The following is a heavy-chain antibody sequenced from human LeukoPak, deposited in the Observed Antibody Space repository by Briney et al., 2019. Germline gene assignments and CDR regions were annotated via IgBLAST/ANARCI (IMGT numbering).Heavy chain of an antibody. Sequence: PGRSLRLSCAASGFTFSSFAMHWVRQAPGKGLEWVAVISCDGSNKYYADSVKGRFTISRDNSKNTLYLQMNSLTADDTAVYYCARDDRGIAAAGFFDYWGQGTLVTVSS. J-gene: IGHJ4*02. CDR3: ARDDRGIAAAGFFDY. D-gene: IGHD6-13*01. V-gene: IGHV3-30*04. CDR2: ISCDGSNK. CDR1: GFTFSSFA.